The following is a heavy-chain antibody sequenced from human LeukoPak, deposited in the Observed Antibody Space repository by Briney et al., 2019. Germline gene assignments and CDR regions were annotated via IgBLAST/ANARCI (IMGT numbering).Heavy chain of an antibody. V-gene: IGHV3-74*01. CDR3: ARALYCSGGSCYSGPDY. Sequence: GGSLRLSCAASGFTFSSYWMHWVRQAPGKGLVWVSRINSDGSSTSYADSVKGRFTISRDNAKNTLYLQMNSLRAEDTAVYYCARALYCSGGSCYSGPDYWGQGTLVTVSS. CDR2: INSDGSST. J-gene: IGHJ4*02. CDR1: GFTFSSYW. D-gene: IGHD2-15*01.